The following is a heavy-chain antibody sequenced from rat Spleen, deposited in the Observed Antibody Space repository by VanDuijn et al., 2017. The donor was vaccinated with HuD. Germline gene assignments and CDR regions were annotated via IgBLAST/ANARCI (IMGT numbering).Heavy chain of an antibody. V-gene: IGHV5-7*01. Sequence: EVQLVESGGGLVQPGRSLKLSCAASGFTFSDFYMAWVRQAPTTGLEWVATISYDGSKTYYRDSVKGRFTISRDNGRSTLNLQMDSLRSEDTAIYYCTRRGYLSDWYFDFWGPGTMVTVSS. CDR1: GFTFSDFY. CDR3: TRRGYLSDWYFDF. CDR2: ISYDGSKT. D-gene: IGHD4-4*01. J-gene: IGHJ1*01.